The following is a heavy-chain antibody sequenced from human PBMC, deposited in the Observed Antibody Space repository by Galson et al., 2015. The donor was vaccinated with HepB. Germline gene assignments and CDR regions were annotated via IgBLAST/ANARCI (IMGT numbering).Heavy chain of an antibody. CDR2: ISGSGSRT. Sequence: SLRLSCAASGFTFSSSAMSWVRQAPGKGLEWVSTISGSGSRTYNADSVKGRFTISRDDSKNTLSLQMNSLRAEDTALYYCAKGGYSSGWSYFDYWGQGTLVTVSS. V-gene: IGHV3-23*01. CDR3: AKGGYSSGWSYFDY. CDR1: GFTFSSSA. J-gene: IGHJ4*02. D-gene: IGHD6-19*01.